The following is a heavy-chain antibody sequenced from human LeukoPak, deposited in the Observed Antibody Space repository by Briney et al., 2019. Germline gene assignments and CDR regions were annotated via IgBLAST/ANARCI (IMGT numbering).Heavy chain of an antibody. CDR3: PKDPPAPLVRGGGGGTYLDS. CDR2: ISGSGGST. Sequence: GGSLRLSCAASGFTFSSYAMSWVRQAPGKGLEWVSAISGSGGSTYYADSVKGRFTISRDNSKNTLYLQMNSLRAEDTAVYYWPKDPPAPLVRGGGGGTYLDSGGQGTRVTVSS. D-gene: IGHD3-16*01. V-gene: IGHV3-23*01. CDR1: GFTFSSYA. J-gene: IGHJ4*02.